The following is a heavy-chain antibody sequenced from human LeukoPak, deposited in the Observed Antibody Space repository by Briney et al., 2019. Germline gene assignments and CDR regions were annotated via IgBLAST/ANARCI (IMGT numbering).Heavy chain of an antibody. CDR3: AKEGVQAPTDWYFDL. D-gene: IGHD1-26*01. CDR1: GFSFSTYG. Sequence: PGGSLRLSCAASGFSFSTYGLAWVRQAPGKGLEWVSSINDNGGTSTWYADSVKGRFTISRDNSKNTLYLQMNSLRAEDTAVYYCAKEGVQAPTDWYFDLWGRGTLVTVSS. J-gene: IGHJ2*01. V-gene: IGHV3-23*01. CDR2: INDNGGTST.